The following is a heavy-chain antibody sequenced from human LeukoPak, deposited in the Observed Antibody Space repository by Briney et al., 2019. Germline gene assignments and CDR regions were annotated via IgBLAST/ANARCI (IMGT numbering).Heavy chain of an antibody. CDR2: IYYCGST. J-gene: IGHJ4*02. V-gene: IGHV4-59*13. Sequence: DPSVTQSLPCTVSGGSISSYHWIGTREPPGKALEGIGYIYYCGSTNYNPSLKSRVTISVDTSKDQFALKLSSVTAADTAVYYCARGYGYSYGYFLDYWGRGTLVRVSS. D-gene: IGHD5-18*01. CDR1: GGSISSYH. CDR3: ARGYGYSYGYFLDY.